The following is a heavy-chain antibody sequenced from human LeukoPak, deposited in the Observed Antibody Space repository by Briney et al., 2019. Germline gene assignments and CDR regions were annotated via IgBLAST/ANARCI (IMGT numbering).Heavy chain of an antibody. CDR2: ISSSSTI. CDR3: ARGKWEVDY. CDR1: GFTFSSYS. D-gene: IGHD1-26*01. V-gene: IGHV3-48*04. J-gene: IGHJ4*02. Sequence: PGGSLRLSCAASGFTFSSYSMNWVRQAPGKGLEWVSYISSSSTIYYADSVKGRFTISRDNAKNSLYLQMNSLRGEDTAVYYCARGKWEVDYWGQGTLVTVSS.